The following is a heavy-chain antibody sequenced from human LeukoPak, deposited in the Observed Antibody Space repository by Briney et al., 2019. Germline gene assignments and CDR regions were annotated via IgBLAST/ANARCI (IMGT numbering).Heavy chain of an antibody. D-gene: IGHD3-10*01. CDR2: IYYSGST. V-gene: IGHV4-59*08. Sequence: SETLSLTCTVSGGSISSYYWSWIRQPPGKGLEWIGYIYYSGSTTYNPSLKSRVTISINTSKTRSSLKVSSVTAADTAGSYCADRAFGERSYYFDYWGQGTLVTVSS. CDR1: GGSISSYY. J-gene: IGHJ4*02. CDR3: ADRAFGERSYYFDY.